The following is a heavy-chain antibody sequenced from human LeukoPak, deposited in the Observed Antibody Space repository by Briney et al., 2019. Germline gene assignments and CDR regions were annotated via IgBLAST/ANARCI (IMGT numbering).Heavy chain of an antibody. CDR3: ARAVAYDFWSGYPLDYYFDY. D-gene: IGHD3-3*01. Sequence: SETLSLTCTVSGGSISRYYWSWIRQPPGKGLEWIGYIYYSGSTNYNPSLKSRVTISVDTSKNQFSLKLSSVTVADTAVYYCARAVAYDFWSGYPLDYYFDYWGQGTLVTVSS. CDR1: GGSISRYY. J-gene: IGHJ4*02. CDR2: IYYSGST. V-gene: IGHV4-59*12.